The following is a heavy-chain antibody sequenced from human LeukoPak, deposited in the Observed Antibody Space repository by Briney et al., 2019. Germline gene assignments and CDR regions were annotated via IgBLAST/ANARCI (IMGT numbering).Heavy chain of an antibody. CDR3: ARDYYDSSGYYCH. CDR1: GYTFTSYD. CDR2: MNPNSGNT. V-gene: IGHV1-8*01. Sequence: ASVKVSCKASGYTFTSYDINWVRQATGQGLECMGWMNPNSGNTGYAQKFQGRVTMTRNTSISTAYMELSSLRSEDAAVYYCARDYYDSSGYYCHWGQGTLVTVSS. D-gene: IGHD3-22*01. J-gene: IGHJ4*02.